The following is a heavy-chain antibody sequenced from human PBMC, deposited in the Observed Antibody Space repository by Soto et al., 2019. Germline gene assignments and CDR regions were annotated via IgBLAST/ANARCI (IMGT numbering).Heavy chain of an antibody. CDR1: GFIFSSYS. CDR3: ASMLQGYTPRYFDT. Sequence: PGGSLRLSCAASGFIFSSYSIYWVRQAPGKGLECVSYISSSGRTIYYADSVKGRFTISRDNAKNSVYLQISSLRVEDTAVYYCASMLQGYTPRYFDTWGQGTQVTAPQ. V-gene: IGHV3-48*01. CDR2: ISSSGRTI. J-gene: IGHJ4*02. D-gene: IGHD2-2*02.